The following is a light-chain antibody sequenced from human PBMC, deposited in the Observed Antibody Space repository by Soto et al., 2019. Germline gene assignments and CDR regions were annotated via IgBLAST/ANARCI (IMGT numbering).Light chain of an antibody. V-gene: IGKV1-12*01. J-gene: IGKJ1*01. Sequence: MTQSPASLSAPEGDRVTITCRASQGISNWLAWYRQKPGKAPDLLISSASSLQSGVPSRFSSSGSGTDFTLTISRLEPEDFAVYYCQAWTFGQGTKVDVK. CDR2: SAS. CDR3: QAWT. CDR1: QGISNW.